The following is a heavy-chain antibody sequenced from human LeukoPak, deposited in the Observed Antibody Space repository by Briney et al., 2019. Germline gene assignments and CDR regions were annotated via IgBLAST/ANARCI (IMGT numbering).Heavy chain of an antibody. CDR3: ASVPFQDIVVVPAAGDY. CDR2: IYYSGST. Sequence: SETLSLTCTVSGGSISSYYWSWIRQPPGKGLEWIGYIYYSGSTNYNPSLKSRVTISVDTSKNQFSLKLSSVTAADTAVYYCASVPFQDIVVVPAAGDYWGQGTLVTVSS. D-gene: IGHD2-2*01. CDR1: GGSISSYY. V-gene: IGHV4-59*01. J-gene: IGHJ4*02.